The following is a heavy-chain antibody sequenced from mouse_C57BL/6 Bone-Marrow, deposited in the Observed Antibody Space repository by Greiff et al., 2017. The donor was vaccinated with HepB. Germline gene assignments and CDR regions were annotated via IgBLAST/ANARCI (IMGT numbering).Heavy chain of an antibody. CDR3: ASVYYGSSLYWYFDV. Sequence: EVHLVESGPGLVKPSQSLSLTCSVTGYSITSGYYWNWIRQFPGNKLEWMGYISYDGSNNYNPSLKNRISITRDTSKNQFFLKLNSVTTEDTATYYCASVYYGSSLYWYFDVWGTGTTVTVSS. J-gene: IGHJ1*03. CDR2: ISYDGSN. CDR1: GYSITSGYY. D-gene: IGHD1-1*01. V-gene: IGHV3-6*01.